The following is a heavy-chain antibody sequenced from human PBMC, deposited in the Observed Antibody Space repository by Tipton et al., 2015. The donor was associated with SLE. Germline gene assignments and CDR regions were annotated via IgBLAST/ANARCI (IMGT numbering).Heavy chain of an antibody. Sequence: GSLRLSCAASGFTVSSNYMSWVRQAPGKGLEWVSVIYSGGTTYYADSVQGRFSISRDESKNTVYLQMNSLRAEDTAVYFCARVRSIAARPLDYWGQGTLVTVSS. D-gene: IGHD6-6*01. CDR2: IYSGGTT. J-gene: IGHJ4*02. V-gene: IGHV3-53*01. CDR3: ARVRSIAARPLDY. CDR1: GFTVSSNY.